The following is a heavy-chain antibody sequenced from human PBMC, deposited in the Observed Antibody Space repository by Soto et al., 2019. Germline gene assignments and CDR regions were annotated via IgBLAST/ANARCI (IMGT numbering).Heavy chain of an antibody. CDR1: GGSISSYY. D-gene: IGHD3-22*01. J-gene: IGHJ5*02. CDR2: IYYSGST. Sequence: QVQLQESGPGLVKPSETLSLTCTVSGGSISSYYWSWIRQPPGKGLEWIGYIYYSGSTNYNPSLXGRVNISVDTXXNXFXXKLSSVTAADTAVYYCARGSLYYDSSGYYPNWFDPWGQGTLVTVSS. V-gene: IGHV4-59*01. CDR3: ARGSLYYDSSGYYPNWFDP.